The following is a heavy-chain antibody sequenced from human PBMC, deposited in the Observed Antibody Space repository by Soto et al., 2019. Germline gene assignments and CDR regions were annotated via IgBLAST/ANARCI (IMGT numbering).Heavy chain of an antibody. J-gene: IGHJ4*02. CDR3: ARGGPYSSGWHFDY. V-gene: IGHV1-69*13. D-gene: IGHD6-19*01. CDR2: IIPIFGTA. Sequence: SVKVSCKASGGTFSIYAISWVRQAPGQGLEWMGGIIPIFGTANYAQKFQGRVTITADESTSTAYMELSSLRSEDTAVYYCARGGPYSSGWHFDYWGQGTLVTVSS. CDR1: GGTFSIYA.